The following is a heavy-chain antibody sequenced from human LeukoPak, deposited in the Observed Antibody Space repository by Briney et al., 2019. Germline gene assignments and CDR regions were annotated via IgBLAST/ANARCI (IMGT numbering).Heavy chain of an antibody. CDR2: IDPSGGST. CDR1: GYTFTSFH. V-gene: IGHV1-46*01. D-gene: IGHD2-21*02. J-gene: IGHJ6*02. CDR3: ARGPGCGGDCYPGQLSHYYYGMDV. Sequence: ASVKVSCKTSGYTFTSFHMHWVRQAPGQGLEWMGMIDPSGGSTNYAQKFQGRVTITADESTSTAYMELSSLRSEDTAVYYCARGPGCGGDCYPGQLSHYYYGMDVCGQGTTVTVSS.